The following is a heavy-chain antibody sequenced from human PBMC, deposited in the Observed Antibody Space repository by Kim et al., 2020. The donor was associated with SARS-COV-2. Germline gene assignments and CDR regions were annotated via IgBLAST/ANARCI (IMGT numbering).Heavy chain of an antibody. V-gene: IGHV5-10-1*01. CDR1: GYSFTSYW. CDR3: ARIAGEDYWDSSGAPFGY. J-gene: IGHJ4*02. Sequence: GESLKISCKGSGYSFTSYWISWVRQMPGKGLEWMGRIDPSDSYTNYSPSFQGHVTISADKSISTAYLQWSSLKASDTAMYYCARIAGEDYWDSSGAPFGYWGQGTLVTVSS. D-gene: IGHD3-22*01. CDR2: IDPSDSYT.